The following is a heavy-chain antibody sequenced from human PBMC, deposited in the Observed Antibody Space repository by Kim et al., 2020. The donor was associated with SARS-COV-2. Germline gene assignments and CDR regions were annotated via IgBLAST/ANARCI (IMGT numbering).Heavy chain of an antibody. CDR3: AKESGSGSYYAWTYYYYGMDV. CDR2: ISYDGSNK. D-gene: IGHD3-10*01. J-gene: IGHJ6*02. Sequence: GGSLRLSCAASGSTFSSYGMHWVRQAPGKGLEWVAVISYDGSNKYYADSVKGRFTISRDNSKNTLYLQMNSLRAEDTAVYYCAKESGSGSYYAWTYYYYGMDVWGQGTTVTVSS. V-gene: IGHV3-30*18. CDR1: GSTFSSYG.